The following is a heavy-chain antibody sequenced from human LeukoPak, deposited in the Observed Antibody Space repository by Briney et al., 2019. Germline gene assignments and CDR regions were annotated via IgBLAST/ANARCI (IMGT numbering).Heavy chain of an antibody. V-gene: IGHV1-24*01. J-gene: IGHJ4*02. D-gene: IGHD2-21*02. CDR3: ATGVYCGGDCYPNFDY. Sequence: ASVKVSCKVSGYTLTELSMHWVRQAPGKGLEWVGGFDPEDGETIYAQKFQGRVTMTEDTSTDTAYMELSSLRSEDTAVYYCATGVYCGGDCYPNFDYWGQGTLVTVSS. CDR2: FDPEDGET. CDR1: GYTLTELS.